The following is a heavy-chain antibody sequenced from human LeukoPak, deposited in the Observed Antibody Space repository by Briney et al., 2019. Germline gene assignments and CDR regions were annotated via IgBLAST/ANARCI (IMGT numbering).Heavy chain of an antibody. Sequence: KASETLSLTCAVYGGSFSGYYWSWIRQPPGKGLEWIGEINHSGSTNYNPSLKSRVTISVDTSKNQFSLKLSSVTAADTAVYYCARGGANSSSWYSFYYYYYGMDVWGQGTTVTVSS. CDR1: GGSFSGYY. D-gene: IGHD6-13*01. CDR2: INHSGST. J-gene: IGHJ6*02. V-gene: IGHV4-34*01. CDR3: ARGGANSSSWYSFYYYYYGMDV.